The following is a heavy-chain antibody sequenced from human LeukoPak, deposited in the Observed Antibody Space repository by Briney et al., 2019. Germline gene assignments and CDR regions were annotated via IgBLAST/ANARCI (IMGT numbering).Heavy chain of an antibody. V-gene: IGHV3-23*01. CDR3: AKITMVRGGGGYFDD. CDR1: GFTFSSYA. Sequence: GGSLRLSCAASGFTFSSYAMSWVRQAPGKGLEWVSAISGSGGSTYYADSVKGRFTISRDNSKNTLYLQMNSLRAEDTAVYYCAKITMVRGGGGYFDDWGQGTLVTVSS. CDR2: ISGSGGST. J-gene: IGHJ4*02. D-gene: IGHD3-10*01.